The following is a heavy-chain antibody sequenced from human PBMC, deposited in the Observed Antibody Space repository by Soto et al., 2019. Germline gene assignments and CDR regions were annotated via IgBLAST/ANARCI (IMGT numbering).Heavy chain of an antibody. V-gene: IGHV3-23*01. Sequence: EVQLLESGGGLVQPGGSLRLSCAASGLTFRTYAMSWVRQAPGKGLEWVSAITGSGGSTYYADSVKGRFTISRDNSRDTLYLQMNSLSAEDTAVYYCAKETHSSGYGSYFDYWGPGTLVTVSS. J-gene: IGHJ4*02. CDR3: AKETHSSGYGSYFDY. CDR2: ITGSGGST. D-gene: IGHD3-22*01. CDR1: GLTFRTYA.